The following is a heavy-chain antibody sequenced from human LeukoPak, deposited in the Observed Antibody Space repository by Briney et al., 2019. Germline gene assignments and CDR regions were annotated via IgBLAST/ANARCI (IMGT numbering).Heavy chain of an antibody. Sequence: GGSLRLSCAASGFTFSTYDMHWVRQVTGKDLEWVSAIGAAGDTYYPDSVKGRFTISRENVKNSLYLQMNSLRVEDTAVYYCARGAGYNYPYYFDYWGQGTLVTVSS. V-gene: IGHV3-13*01. CDR2: IGAAGDT. CDR3: ARGAGYNYPYYFDY. D-gene: IGHD5-24*01. CDR1: GFTFSTYD. J-gene: IGHJ4*02.